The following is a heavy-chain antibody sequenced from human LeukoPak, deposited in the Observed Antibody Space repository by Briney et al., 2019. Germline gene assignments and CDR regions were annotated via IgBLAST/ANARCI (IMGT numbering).Heavy chain of an antibody. CDR1: GFTFSSYR. J-gene: IGHJ4*02. D-gene: IGHD2-2*01. CDR3: ARYYCSSTSCYGADY. V-gene: IGHV3-21*01. CDR2: ISSSSSYI. Sequence: NPGGSLRLSCAASGFTFSSYRMIWVRQAPGKGLEWVSSISSSSSYIYYADSVKGRFTISRDNAKNSLYLQMNSLRAEDTAVYYCARYYCSSTSCYGADYWGQGTLVTVSS.